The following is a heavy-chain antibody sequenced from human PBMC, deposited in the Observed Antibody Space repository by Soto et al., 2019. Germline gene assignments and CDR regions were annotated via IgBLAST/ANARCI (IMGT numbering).Heavy chain of an antibody. CDR2: INAGNGNT. CDR3: ATNLGGSSSLLGFYYYYYMDV. V-gene: IGHV1-3*01. J-gene: IGHJ6*03. CDR1: GCTFTSYA. Sequence: ASVKVSCKASGCTFTSYAMHWVRQAPGQRLEWMGWINAGNGNTKYSQKFQGRVTITRDTSASTAYMELSSLRSEDTAVYYCATNLGGSSSLLGFYYYYYMDVWG. D-gene: IGHD6-6*01.